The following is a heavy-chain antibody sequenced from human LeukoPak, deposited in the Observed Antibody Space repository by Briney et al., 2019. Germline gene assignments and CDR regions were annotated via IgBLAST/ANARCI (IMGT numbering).Heavy chain of an antibody. CDR1: GYSFTSYW. D-gene: IGHD5/OR15-5a*01. Sequence: GESLKISCKGSGYSFTSYWIGWVRQMPGKGLEYMGIIYPGDSDTRYSPSFQGQVTISADKSSSTAYLQWSGLKASDTAIYYCARLYSFYGIGHFDYWGQGTLVTVSS. J-gene: IGHJ4*02. V-gene: IGHV5-51*01. CDR2: IYPGDSDT. CDR3: ARLYSFYGIGHFDY.